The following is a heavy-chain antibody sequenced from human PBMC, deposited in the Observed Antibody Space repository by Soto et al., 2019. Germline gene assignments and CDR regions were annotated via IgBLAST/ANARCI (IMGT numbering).Heavy chain of an antibody. CDR2: IKSKTDGGTT. CDR1: GFTFSNAW. CDR3: TTGVTSRGMDV. D-gene: IGHD2-21*02. V-gene: IGHV3-15*01. J-gene: IGHJ6*02. Sequence: EVQLVESGGGLVKPGGSLRLSCAASGFTFSNAWMSWVRQAPGKRPEWVGRIKSKTDGGTTDYAAPVKGRFTISRDDSKNTLYLQMNSLKTEDTAVYYCTTGVTSRGMDVWGQGTTVTVSS.